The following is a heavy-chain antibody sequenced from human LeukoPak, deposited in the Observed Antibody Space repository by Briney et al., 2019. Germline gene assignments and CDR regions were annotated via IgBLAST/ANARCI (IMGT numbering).Heavy chain of an antibody. D-gene: IGHD4-23*01. CDR2: FDPEDGET. J-gene: IGHJ4*02. CDR3: ATDLWGDYGGTLRYG. Sequence: ASVKVSCKVSGYTLTELSMHWVRQAPGKGLEWMGGFDPEDGETIYAQKFQGRVTMTEDTSTDTAYMELSSLRSEDTAVYYCATDLWGDYGGTLRYGWGQGILVTVSS. V-gene: IGHV1-24*01. CDR1: GYTLTELS.